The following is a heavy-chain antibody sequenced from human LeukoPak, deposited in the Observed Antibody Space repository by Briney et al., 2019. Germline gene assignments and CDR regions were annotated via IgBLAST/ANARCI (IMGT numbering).Heavy chain of an antibody. CDR3: ARDGDAGAFDI. Sequence: ASVKVSCKAFGYTFTGYYIHWLRQAPGQGLEWMGWINPNSGGTDYAQKFQGRVTMTRDTSISTAYMELSRLRSDDTAVYYCARDGDAGAFDIWGQGTMVTVSS. D-gene: IGHD7-27*01. CDR1: GYTFTGYY. V-gene: IGHV1-2*02. J-gene: IGHJ3*02. CDR2: INPNSGGT.